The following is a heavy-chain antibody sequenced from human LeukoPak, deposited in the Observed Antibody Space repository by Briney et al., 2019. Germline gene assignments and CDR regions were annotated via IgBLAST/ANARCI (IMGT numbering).Heavy chain of an antibody. D-gene: IGHD1-26*01. CDR1: GFTFSIYA. CDR2: IGGSSTSL. J-gene: IGHJ3*02. Sequence: GSLRLSCAASGFTFSIYAMNWVRQAPGEGLEWVSSIGGSSTSLYYADSLKGRFTISRDNAKNSLYLQMNSLRLEDTAVYYCAKGTSGNYWRNPFDIWGQGTIVTVSS. V-gene: IGHV3-21*04. CDR3: AKGTSGNYWRNPFDI.